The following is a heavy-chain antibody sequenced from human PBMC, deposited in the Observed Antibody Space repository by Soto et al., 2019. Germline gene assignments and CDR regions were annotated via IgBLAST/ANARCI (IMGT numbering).Heavy chain of an antibody. CDR2: IIPIFGTA. CDR3: ARKSGTYEYYYYYGMDV. D-gene: IGHD1-7*01. V-gene: IGHV1-69*13. J-gene: IGHJ6*02. Sequence: SVKVSCKASGGTFSSYAISWVRQAPGQGLEWMGGIIPIFGTANYAQKFQGRVTITADESTSTVYMELSSLRSEDTAVYYCARKSGTYEYYYYYGMDVWGQGTTVTVSS. CDR1: GGTFSSYA.